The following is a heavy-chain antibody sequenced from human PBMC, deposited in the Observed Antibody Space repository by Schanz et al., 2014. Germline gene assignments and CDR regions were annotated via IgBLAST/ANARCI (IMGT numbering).Heavy chain of an antibody. CDR1: GGTFNSYT. CDR3: ARGNTIFGVVILGWLDP. Sequence: QVQLVQSGAEVKKPGASVKVSCKASGGTFNSYTINWVRQAPGQGLEWMGRIIPYNGNTNYAPKVQGRVTITADKSTSTVYMELSSLRSEDTAIYYCARGNTIFGVVILGWLDPWGQGTLVTVSS. V-gene: IGHV1-69*04. D-gene: IGHD3-3*01. CDR2: IIPYNGNT. J-gene: IGHJ5*02.